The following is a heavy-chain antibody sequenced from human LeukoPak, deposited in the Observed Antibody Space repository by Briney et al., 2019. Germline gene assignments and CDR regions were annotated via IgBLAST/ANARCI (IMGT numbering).Heavy chain of an antibody. CDR1: GYTFTSYY. CDR2: INVSGGGT. J-gene: IGHJ3*02. Sequence: ASVKVSCKASGYTFTSYYIHWVRQAPGQGLEWMGVINVSGGGTTYAQRFQGRVTMTTDTSTSTAYMELRSLRSDDTAVYYCARGRYSSSDAFDIWGQGTMVTVSS. V-gene: IGHV1-46*01. CDR3: ARGRYSSSDAFDI. D-gene: IGHD6-6*01.